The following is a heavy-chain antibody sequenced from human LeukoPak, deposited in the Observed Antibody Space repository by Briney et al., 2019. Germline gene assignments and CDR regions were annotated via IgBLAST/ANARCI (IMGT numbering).Heavy chain of an antibody. CDR3: AREKTTPEAVFDY. CDR2: IYYSGST. Sequence: PSETLSLTCTVSGGSISSGGYYWSEIRQHPEKGLEWIGYIYYSGSTYYNPSLKSRVTISVDTCKNQFSLKLSSVTAADTAVYYCAREKTTPEAVFDYWGQGTLVTVSS. D-gene: IGHD4-11*01. CDR1: GGSISSGGYY. V-gene: IGHV4-31*03. J-gene: IGHJ4*02.